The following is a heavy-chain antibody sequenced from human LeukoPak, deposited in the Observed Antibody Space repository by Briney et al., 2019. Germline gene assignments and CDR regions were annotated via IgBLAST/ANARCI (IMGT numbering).Heavy chain of an antibody. D-gene: IGHD3-10*01. CDR3: ASYYGSGSYDGAFDI. CDR1: GFTFSSYW. CDR2: IKQDGSEK. J-gene: IGHJ3*02. Sequence: GGSLRLSCAASGFTFSSYWMSWVRQAPGKGLEWVANIKQDGSEKYYVDSVKGRFTISRDNAKNSLYLQMNSLRAEDTAVYYCASYYGSGSYDGAFDIRGQGTMVTVSS. V-gene: IGHV3-7*01.